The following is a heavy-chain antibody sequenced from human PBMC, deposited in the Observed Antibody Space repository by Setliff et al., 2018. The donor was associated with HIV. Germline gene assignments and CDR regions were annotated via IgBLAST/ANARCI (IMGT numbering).Heavy chain of an antibody. Sequence: SETLSLTCTVSGGSISSGSYYWNWIRPPAGQELEWIGRIYTSGRTNYNPSLKSRVTISIDASKSHFSLKLSSVTAADTAVFYCARLISEYDYDTNSDWYFDLWGRGTLVTVSS. CDR2: IYTSGRT. V-gene: IGHV4-61*02. CDR3: ARLISEYDYDTNSDWYFDL. J-gene: IGHJ2*01. CDR1: GGSISSGSYY. D-gene: IGHD4-17*01.